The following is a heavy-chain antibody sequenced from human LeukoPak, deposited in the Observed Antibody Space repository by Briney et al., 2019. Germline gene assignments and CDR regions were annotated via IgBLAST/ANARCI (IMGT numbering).Heavy chain of an antibody. J-gene: IGHJ4*02. CDR3: VSFYETY. Sequence: PGGSLRLSCAASGFTVSSNYMSWVRQAPGKGLEWVSVIYSGGSTYYADSVKGRFTISKDNAKNTVYLQMNSLRAGDTAVYYCVSFYETYWGRGTLVTVSS. D-gene: IGHD2/OR15-2a*01. CDR2: IYSGGST. V-gene: IGHV3-53*01. CDR1: GFTVSSNY.